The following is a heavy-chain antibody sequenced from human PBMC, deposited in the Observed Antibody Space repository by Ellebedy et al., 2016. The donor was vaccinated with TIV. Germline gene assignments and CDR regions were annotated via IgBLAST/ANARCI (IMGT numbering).Heavy chain of an antibody. Sequence: SQTLSLTCXISGDSVSSDSVAWNWIRQSPSRGLEWLGRTFYRSRWYNDYAVSVRSRITINPDTSKNQLSLQLNSVTPEDTAVYYCARETTMIRGVINPLDYWGQGTLVTVSS. CDR3: ARETTMIRGVINPLDY. V-gene: IGHV6-1*01. J-gene: IGHJ4*02. CDR1: GDSVSSDSVA. D-gene: IGHD3-10*01. CDR2: TFYRSRWYN.